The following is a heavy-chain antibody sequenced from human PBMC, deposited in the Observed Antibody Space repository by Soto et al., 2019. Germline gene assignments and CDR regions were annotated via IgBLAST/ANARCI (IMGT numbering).Heavy chain of an antibody. CDR1: GCTFSSSA. V-gene: IGHV1-69*01. CDR3: AREYGYSGYDGYYFDY. Sequence: QVQLVQSGAEVKKPGSSVKVSCKASGCTFSSSAISWVRQAPGQGLEWMGGIIPIFGTANYAQKFQGRVTITADESTSTVYMELSSLRSEDTAVYYCAREYGYSGYDGYYFDYWGQGTLVTVSS. J-gene: IGHJ4*02. D-gene: IGHD5-12*01. CDR2: IIPIFGTA.